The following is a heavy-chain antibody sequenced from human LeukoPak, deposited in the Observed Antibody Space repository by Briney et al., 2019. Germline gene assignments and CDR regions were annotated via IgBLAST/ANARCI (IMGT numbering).Heavy chain of an antibody. CDR3: ASLRAGSSGYTDWYFDL. V-gene: IGHV4-34*01. J-gene: IGHJ2*01. D-gene: IGHD3-22*01. Sequence: NASETLSLTCAVYGGSFSGYYWSWIRQPPGKGLEWIGEINHSGSTNYNPSLKSRVTISVDTSKNQFSLKLSSVTAADTAVYYCASLRAGSSGYTDWYFDLWGRGTLVTVSS. CDR2: INHSGST. CDR1: GGSFSGYY.